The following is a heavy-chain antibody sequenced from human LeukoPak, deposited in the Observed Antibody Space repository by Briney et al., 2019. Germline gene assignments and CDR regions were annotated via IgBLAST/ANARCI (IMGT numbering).Heavy chain of an antibody. CDR3: AAAPNSKYFDY. V-gene: IGHV3-7*01. CDR1: GFPFNSHW. CDR2: IKEDGSEK. D-gene: IGHD2-8*01. Sequence: GGSLRLSCAASGFPFNSHWMSWVRQAPGRGLEWVANIKEDGSEKTYVDSVKGRFTVSRDNAKNSVYLQMNSLSVEDTAVYYCAAAPNSKYFDYWGQGNLVIVS. J-gene: IGHJ4*02.